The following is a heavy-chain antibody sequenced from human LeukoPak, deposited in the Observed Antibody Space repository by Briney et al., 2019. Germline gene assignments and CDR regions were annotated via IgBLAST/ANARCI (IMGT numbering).Heavy chain of an antibody. V-gene: IGHV2-70*11. Sequence: SGPALVKPTQTLTLTCIFSGFSLSTSGMCVSWIRQPPGKALEWLARIDRADDKYYRTSLKTRLTISKDTFKDQVVLTMTNMGPVDTATYYCARGCYSFDSWGQGTLVTVSS. CDR2: IDRADDK. CDR3: ARGCYSFDS. D-gene: IGHD2-15*01. CDR1: GFSLSTSGMC. J-gene: IGHJ4*02.